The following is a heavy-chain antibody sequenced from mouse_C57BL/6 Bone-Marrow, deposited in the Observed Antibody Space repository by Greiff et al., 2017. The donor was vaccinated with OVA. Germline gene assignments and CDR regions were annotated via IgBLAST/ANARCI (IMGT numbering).Heavy chain of an antibody. CDR3: ARDNALAY. J-gene: IGHJ3*01. Sequence: VQLLQSGPELVKPGASVKISCKASGYSFTGYYMNWVKQSPEKSLEWIGEINPSTGGTTYNQKFKAKATLTVDKSSSTAYMQLKSLTSEDSAVYYCARDNALAYWGQGTLVTVSA. CDR1: GYSFTGYY. V-gene: IGHV1-42*01. D-gene: IGHD6-1*01. CDR2: INPSTGGT.